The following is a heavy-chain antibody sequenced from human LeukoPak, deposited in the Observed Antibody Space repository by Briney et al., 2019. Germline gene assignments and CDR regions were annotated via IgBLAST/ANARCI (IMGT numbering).Heavy chain of an antibody. CDR2: IYYSGRT. V-gene: IGHV4-59*01. CDR1: GGPISSYY. D-gene: IGHD6-13*01. J-gene: IGHJ6*03. Sequence: SETLSLTCTVSGGPISSYYWSWIRQPPGKGLEWIGYIYYSGRTNYNPSLKSRVTISVDTSKNQFSLKLSSVTAADTAVYYCARTTEAHSWRTRYYDYYMDVWGKGTTVTVSS. CDR3: ARTTEAHSWRTRYYDYYMDV.